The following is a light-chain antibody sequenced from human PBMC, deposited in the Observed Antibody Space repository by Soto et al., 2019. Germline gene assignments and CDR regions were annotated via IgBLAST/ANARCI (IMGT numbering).Light chain of an antibody. V-gene: IGLV1-40*01. Sequence: QSVLTQSPSVSGAPGQRVTISCTGSSSNIGAGYDVHWYQQLPGTAPKLLIYGNKSRPSGVPDRFSASKSGTSASLAIAGLQAEDEADYYCQSYDSSLSRVFGTGTKVTVL. J-gene: IGLJ1*01. CDR1: SSNIGAGYD. CDR3: QSYDSSLSRV. CDR2: GNK.